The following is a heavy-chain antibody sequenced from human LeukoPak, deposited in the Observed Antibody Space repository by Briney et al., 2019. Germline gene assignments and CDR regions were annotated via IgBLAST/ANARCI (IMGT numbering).Heavy chain of an antibody. Sequence: PSQTLSLTCTVSGGSISSGGYYWSWIRQHPGKGLEWIGYIYYSGSTYYNPSLKSRVTISVDTSKNQFSLKLSSVTAADTAVYYCARDFTAVAGTRNHWYFDLWGRGTLVTVSS. CDR2: IYYSGST. V-gene: IGHV4-31*03. CDR1: GGSISSGGYY. J-gene: IGHJ2*01. D-gene: IGHD6-19*01. CDR3: ARDFTAVAGTRNHWYFDL.